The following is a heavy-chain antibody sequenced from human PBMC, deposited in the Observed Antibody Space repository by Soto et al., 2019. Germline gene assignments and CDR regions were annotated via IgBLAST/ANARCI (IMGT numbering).Heavy chain of an antibody. CDR2: IDPSSGTT. Sequence: ASAKVPCKPSAYSFSNFYVHRVRQAPGQGLEWMGIIDPSSGTTSYTQKFQERVTMTRDTSMSTVHMELSRLRSEDTAVYYCARGAVVVPNGLIAGMDVWGLGTTVTVS. CDR3: ARGAVVVPNGLIAGMDV. J-gene: IGHJ6*02. CDR1: AYSFSNFY. D-gene: IGHD2-15*01. V-gene: IGHV1-46*01.